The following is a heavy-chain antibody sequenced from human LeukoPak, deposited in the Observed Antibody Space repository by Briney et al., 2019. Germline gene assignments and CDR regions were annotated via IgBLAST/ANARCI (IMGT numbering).Heavy chain of an antibody. CDR1: GFTFSDYY. D-gene: IGHD3-22*01. CDR2: ISSSGSTI. CDR3: ARSGPDYYYDSSGYQRFDI. Sequence: PGGSLRLSCAASGFTFSDYYMSWIRQAPGKGLEWVADISSSGSTIYYADSVKGRFTISRDNAKYSLYLQMNSLRAEDTAVYYCARSGPDYYYDSSGYQRFDIWGQGTMVTVSS. V-gene: IGHV3-11*04. J-gene: IGHJ3*02.